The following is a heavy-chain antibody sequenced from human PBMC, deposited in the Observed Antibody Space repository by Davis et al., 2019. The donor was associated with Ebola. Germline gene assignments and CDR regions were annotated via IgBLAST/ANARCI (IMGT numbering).Heavy chain of an antibody. Sequence: PGGSLRLSCAASGFTFSSYWMHWVRQAPGKGLVWVSRINSDGSSTSYADSVKGRFTISRDNAKNTLYLQMNSLRAEDTAVYYCATYCSSTSCQTGDAFDIWGQGTMVTVSS. V-gene: IGHV3-74*01. J-gene: IGHJ3*02. CDR3: ATYCSSTSCQTGDAFDI. CDR2: INSDGSST. D-gene: IGHD2-2*01. CDR1: GFTFSSYW.